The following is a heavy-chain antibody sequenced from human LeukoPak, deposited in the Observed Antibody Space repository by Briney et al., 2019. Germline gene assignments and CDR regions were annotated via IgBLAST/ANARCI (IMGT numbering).Heavy chain of an antibody. V-gene: IGHV4-59*08. CDR3: ARHSIASDGARLFDY. J-gene: IGHJ4*02. CDR1: GGSITSYY. Sequence: PAETLSLTCTVSGGSITSYYWAWLRQPPGKGLEWIGYLYYSGYSNYNPSLKSRVSMSVDTSKNQFSLKLTSVTAADTAVYYCARHSIASDGARLFDYWGRGTLVTVSS. D-gene: IGHD2-21*01. CDR2: LYYSGYS.